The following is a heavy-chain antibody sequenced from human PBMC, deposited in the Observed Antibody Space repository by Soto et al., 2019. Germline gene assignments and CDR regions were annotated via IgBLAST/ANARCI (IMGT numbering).Heavy chain of an antibody. V-gene: IGHV2-5*02. D-gene: IGHD6-19*01. CDR1: GFSLNNTRVG. J-gene: IGHJ4*02. CDR3: AQAVTGYFDN. CDR2: IFWDDDK. Sequence: QITLKESGPTVVKPTQTLTLTCTFSGFSLNNTRVGVGWIRQHPGKALEWLALIFWDDDKRYSPSLKSRLTITKDTSKNQVVLTMANMDPVDTATYFCAQAVTGYFDNWGQGTLVTVSS.